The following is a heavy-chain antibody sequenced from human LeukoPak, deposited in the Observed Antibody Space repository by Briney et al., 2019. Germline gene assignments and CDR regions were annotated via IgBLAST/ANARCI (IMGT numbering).Heavy chain of an antibody. D-gene: IGHD2-21*02. CDR2: INPNSGGT. CDR1: EYTFTGYY. J-gene: IGHJ6*03. CDR3: ARGVTARGFYYMDV. V-gene: IGHV1-2*02. Sequence: ASVKVSCKASEYTFTGYYIHWVRQAPGQGLEWMGWINPNSGGTNYAQKLQGRVTMTRDTSISTAYMELSRLRSDDTAVYYCARGVTARGFYYMDVWGKGTTVTISS.